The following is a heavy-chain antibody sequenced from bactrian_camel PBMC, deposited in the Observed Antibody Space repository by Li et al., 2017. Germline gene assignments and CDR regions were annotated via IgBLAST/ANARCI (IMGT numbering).Heavy chain of an antibody. CDR2: INTAIDGGSR. CDR1: GSAISSRC. Sequence: HVQLVESGGGLVQPGGSLRLSCAASGSAISSRCMGWFRQAPGKEYEGVAIINTAIDGGSRYYADSVKGRFTISQDNAKNTVYLQMNNLKPDDTAVYYCVRDGAIYYLGDYSLAYWGQGTQVTVS. J-gene: IGHJ4*01. CDR3: VRDGAIYYLGDYSLAY. D-gene: IGHD4*01. V-gene: IGHV3S1*01.